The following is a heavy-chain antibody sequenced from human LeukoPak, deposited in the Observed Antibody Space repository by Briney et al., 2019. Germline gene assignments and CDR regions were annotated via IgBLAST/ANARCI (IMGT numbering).Heavy chain of an antibody. V-gene: IGHV3-23*01. Sequence: SGGSLRLSCAASGFTFSSYAMSWVRQAPGKGLEWVSAISGSGGSTYYADSVKGRFTISRDNAKNSLYLQMNSLRAEDTAVYYCASIPPPNDAFDIWGQGTMVTVSS. J-gene: IGHJ3*02. CDR3: ASIPPPNDAFDI. CDR2: ISGSGGST. D-gene: IGHD2-21*01. CDR1: GFTFSSYA.